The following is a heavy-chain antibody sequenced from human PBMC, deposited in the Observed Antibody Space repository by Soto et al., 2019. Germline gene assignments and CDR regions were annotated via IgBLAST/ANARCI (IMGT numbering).Heavy chain of an antibody. Sequence: PGGSLRLSCAASGFTFSSDSMNWIRQAPGKGLEWVSYISSSSTSIYYADSVKGRFTISRDNAKNSLYLQMNSLRAEDTAVYYCARVTAYSSSDWGQGTLVTVSS. CDR1: GFTFSSDS. D-gene: IGHD6-13*01. V-gene: IGHV3-48*01. CDR2: ISSSSTSI. CDR3: ARVTAYSSSD. J-gene: IGHJ4*02.